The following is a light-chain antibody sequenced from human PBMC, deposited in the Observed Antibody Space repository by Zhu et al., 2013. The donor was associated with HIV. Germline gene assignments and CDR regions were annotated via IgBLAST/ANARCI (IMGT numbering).Light chain of an antibody. CDR1: DSNIGSNT. J-gene: IGLJ1*01. V-gene: IGLV1-44*01. CDR2: STN. CDR3: AAWNDNLNGNYV. Sequence: QSVVSQPPSVSGTPGQRVTISCSGSDSNIGSNTVSWYQQLPGTAPKLLIYSTNQRPSGVADRFSGSKSGTSASLAISGLQSEDEAEYFCAAWNDNLNGNYVFGTGTKVTVL.